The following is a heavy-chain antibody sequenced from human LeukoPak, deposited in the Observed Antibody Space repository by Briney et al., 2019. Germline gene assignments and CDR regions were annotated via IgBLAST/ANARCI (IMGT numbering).Heavy chain of an antibody. D-gene: IGHD6-6*01. CDR3: AKDMTYSSSSGYYGMDV. Sequence: GGSLRLSCAASGFTFSSYAMSWVRQAPGKGLEWVSAISGSGGSTYYADSVKGRFTISRDNSKNTLYVQMNSLRAEDTAIYYCAKDMTYSSSSGYYGMDVWGQGTTVTVSS. CDR2: ISGSGGST. CDR1: GFTFSSYA. V-gene: IGHV3-23*01. J-gene: IGHJ6*02.